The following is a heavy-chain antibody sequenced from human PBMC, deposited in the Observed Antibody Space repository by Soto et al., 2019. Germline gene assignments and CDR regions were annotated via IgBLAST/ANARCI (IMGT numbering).Heavy chain of an antibody. J-gene: IGHJ4*02. Sequence: QVQLGQSGPEVKKPGSSVKVSCKASGDSVRMYGFSWVRQAPGQGLEWMGGIIPFFGTANYAQKFQDRVTITADEATNTVYLELSNLRHEDTAIYFCARDGGKQMVLSPLAQWGQGSVVSVS. CDR3: ARDGGKQMVLSPLAQ. CDR1: GDSVRMYG. CDR2: IIPFFGTA. V-gene: IGHV1-69*12. D-gene: IGHD6-13*01.